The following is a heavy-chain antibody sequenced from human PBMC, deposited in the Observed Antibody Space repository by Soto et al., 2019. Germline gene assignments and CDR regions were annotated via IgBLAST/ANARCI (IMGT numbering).Heavy chain of an antibody. CDR2: ISYDGSNK. CDR3: ARESYSSGWYTFWYFDL. CDR1: GFTFSSYA. J-gene: IGHJ2*01. D-gene: IGHD6-19*01. Sequence: QVQLVESGGGVVQPGRSLRLSCAASGFTFSSYAMHWVRQAPGKGLEWVAVISYDGSNKYYADSVKGRFTIFRDNSKNTLYLQMNSLRAEDTAVYYCARESYSSGWYTFWYFDLWGRGTLVTVSS. V-gene: IGHV3-30-3*01.